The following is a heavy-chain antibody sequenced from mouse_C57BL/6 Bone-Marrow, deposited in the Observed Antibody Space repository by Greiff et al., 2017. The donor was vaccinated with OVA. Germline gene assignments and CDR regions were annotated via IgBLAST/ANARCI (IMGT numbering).Heavy chain of an antibody. D-gene: IGHD2-4*01. CDR2: ISNGGGST. CDR1: GFTFSDYY. Sequence: EVKLMESGGGLVQPGGSLKLSCAASGFTFSDYYMYWVRQTPEKRLEWVAYISNGGGSTYYPDTVKGRFTISRDNAKNTLYLQMSRLKSEDTAMYYCARHYDYDDGYAMDYWGQGTSVTVSS. CDR3: ARHYDYDDGYAMDY. V-gene: IGHV5-12*01. J-gene: IGHJ4*01.